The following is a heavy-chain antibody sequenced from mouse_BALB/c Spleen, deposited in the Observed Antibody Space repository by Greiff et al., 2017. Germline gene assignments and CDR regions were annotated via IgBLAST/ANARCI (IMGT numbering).Heavy chain of an antibody. CDR2: INPGSGGT. CDR1: GYAFTNYL. CDR3: ARSEEVRHDMDY. D-gene: IGHD2-14*01. Sequence: QVQLKESGAELVRPGTSVKVSCKASGYAFTNYLIEWVKQRPGQGLEWIGVINPGSGGTNYNEKFKGKATLTADKSSSTAFMQLSSLTSDDSAVFFCARSEEVRHDMDYWGQGTSVTVSS. V-gene: IGHV1-54*01. J-gene: IGHJ4*01.